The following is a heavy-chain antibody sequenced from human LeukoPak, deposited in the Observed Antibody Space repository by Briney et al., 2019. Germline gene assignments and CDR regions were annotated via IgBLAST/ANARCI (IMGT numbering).Heavy chain of an antibody. CDR1: GGSISSGSYY. V-gene: IGHV4-61*02. Sequence: PSETLSLTCTVSGGSISSGSYYWSWIRQPAGKGLEWIGRIYTSGSTNYNPSLKSRVTISVDTSKNQFSLKLSSVTAADTAVYYCARHYYDKSPGPLLFDYWGQGTLVTVSS. D-gene: IGHD3-22*01. CDR3: ARHYYDKSPGPLLFDY. CDR2: IYTSGST. J-gene: IGHJ4*02.